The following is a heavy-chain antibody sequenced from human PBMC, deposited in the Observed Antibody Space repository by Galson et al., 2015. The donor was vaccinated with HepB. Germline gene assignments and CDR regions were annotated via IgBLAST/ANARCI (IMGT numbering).Heavy chain of an antibody. D-gene: IGHD3-22*01. Sequence: SLRLSCAATGFTFTNHAMSWVRQAPGKGLEWVSDISGAGVTTIYADAVKGRFTISRDNSKNTLYLQMNSLRAEDTAVYYCARDVDSSGYSTRFDYWGQGTLVTVSS. CDR2: ISGAGVTT. V-gene: IGHV3-23*01. CDR3: ARDVDSSGYSTRFDY. J-gene: IGHJ4*02. CDR1: GFTFTNHA.